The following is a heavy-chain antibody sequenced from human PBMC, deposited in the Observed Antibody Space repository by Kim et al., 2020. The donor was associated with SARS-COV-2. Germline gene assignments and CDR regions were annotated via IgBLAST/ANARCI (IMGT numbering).Heavy chain of an antibody. Sequence: GGSLRLSCAASGFTFSNAWMSWVRQAPGKGLEWVGRIKSKTDGGTTDYAAPVKGRFTISRDDSKNTLYLQMNSLKTEDTAVYYCTTDRYLDSSHRPNAYWGQGTLVTVSS. D-gene: IGHD6-13*01. J-gene: IGHJ4*02. CDR2: IKSKTDGGTT. CDR3: TTDRYLDSSHRPNAY. V-gene: IGHV3-15*01. CDR1: GFTFSNAW.